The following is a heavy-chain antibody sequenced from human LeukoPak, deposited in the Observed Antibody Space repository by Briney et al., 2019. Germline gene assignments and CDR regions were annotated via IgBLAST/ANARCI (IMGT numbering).Heavy chain of an antibody. V-gene: IGHV4-39*07. CDR1: GGSISSSTYY. J-gene: IGHJ6*02. CDR2: IFYSGST. Sequence: SETLSLTCTVSGGSISSSTYYWAWIRQPPGKGLEWVGNIFYSGSTYYNPSLKSRVTISVDTSKNQFSLKLSSVTAADTAVYYCAREIDYYGMDVWGQGTTVTVSS. CDR3: AREIDYYGMDV.